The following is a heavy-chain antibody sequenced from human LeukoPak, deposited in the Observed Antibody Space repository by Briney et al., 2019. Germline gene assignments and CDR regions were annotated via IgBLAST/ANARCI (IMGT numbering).Heavy chain of an antibody. CDR1: GFTFSSYA. Sequence: PGGSLRLSCAASGFTFSSYAMHWVRQAPGKGLEWVAVISYDGSNKYYADSVKGRFTISRDNSKNTLYLQMNSLRAEDTAVYYCARGGNYDILTGYYSGHYFDYWGQGTLVTVSS. J-gene: IGHJ4*02. D-gene: IGHD3-9*01. CDR2: ISYDGSNK. CDR3: ARGGNYDILTGYYSGHYFDY. V-gene: IGHV3-30*04.